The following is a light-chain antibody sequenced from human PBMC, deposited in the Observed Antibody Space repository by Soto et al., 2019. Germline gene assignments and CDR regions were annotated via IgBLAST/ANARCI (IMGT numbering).Light chain of an antibody. CDR2: DAS. V-gene: IGKV1-5*01. CDR1: QSISSW. J-gene: IGKJ1*01. Sequence: DIQMTQSPSTLSASVGDRVTITCRASQSISSWLAWYQQKPGKAPNLLIYDASSLERGVPSRFSGSGSGTEFTLTISSLQPDDFATYYCQQYDSYPWWTFGQGTKVDIK. CDR3: QQYDSYPWWT.